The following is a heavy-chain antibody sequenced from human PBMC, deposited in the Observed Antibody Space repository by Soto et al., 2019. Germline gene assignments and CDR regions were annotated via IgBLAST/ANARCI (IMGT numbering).Heavy chain of an antibody. Sequence: QITLKESGPTLVKPTQTLTLTCTFSGFSLSTSGVAVGWIRQPPGKALEWLALIYWDDDKRYSPSLKSRLTITKDTSRNQVVLTMTTLDPVDTATYYCAHGSYSWNYWGQGTLVTVSS. V-gene: IGHV2-5*02. D-gene: IGHD1-20*01. CDR1: GFSLSTSGVA. J-gene: IGHJ4*02. CDR2: IYWDDDK. CDR3: AHGSYSWNY.